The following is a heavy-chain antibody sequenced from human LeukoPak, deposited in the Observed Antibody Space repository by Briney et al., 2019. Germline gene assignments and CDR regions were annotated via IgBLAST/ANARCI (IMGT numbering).Heavy chain of an antibody. V-gene: IGHV4-59*12. Sequence: SETLSLTCTVSGGSISSYYWSWIRQPPGKGLEWIGYIYYSGSTNYNPSLKSRVTISVDKSKNQFSLKLSSVTAADTAVYYCARVSSLQLGSYYYYGMDVWGQGTTVTVSS. CDR1: GGSISSYY. D-gene: IGHD6-13*01. CDR2: IYYSGST. CDR3: ARVSSLQLGSYYYYGMDV. J-gene: IGHJ6*02.